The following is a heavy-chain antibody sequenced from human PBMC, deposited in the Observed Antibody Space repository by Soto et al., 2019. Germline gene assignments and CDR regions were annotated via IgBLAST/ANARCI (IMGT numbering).Heavy chain of an antibody. Sequence: SETLSLTCPVSGGSISSSSYYWGWIRQPPGKGLEWIGSIYYSGSTYYNPSLKSRVTISVDTSKNQFSLKLSSVTAADTAVYYCARSRIVVVVAAISWFDPWGQGTLVTVSS. V-gene: IGHV4-39*01. CDR3: ARSRIVVVVAAISWFDP. CDR2: IYYSGST. D-gene: IGHD2-15*01. CDR1: GGSISSSSYY. J-gene: IGHJ5*02.